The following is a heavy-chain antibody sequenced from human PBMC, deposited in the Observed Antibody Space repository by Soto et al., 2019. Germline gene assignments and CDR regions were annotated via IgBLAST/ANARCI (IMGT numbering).Heavy chain of an antibody. D-gene: IGHD3-22*01. CDR3: ARQPYGTSDYFDY. Sequence: PSETLSLTCTVSGDSINSRGYYWAWIRQPPGKGLEWIGSMYYSGSTDYNPSLKSRVTISVDTSRIHFSLKLISVTAADTAVYYCARQPYGTSDYFDYWGQGTLVTVSS. J-gene: IGHJ4*02. V-gene: IGHV4-39*01. CDR2: MYYSGST. CDR1: GDSINSRGYY.